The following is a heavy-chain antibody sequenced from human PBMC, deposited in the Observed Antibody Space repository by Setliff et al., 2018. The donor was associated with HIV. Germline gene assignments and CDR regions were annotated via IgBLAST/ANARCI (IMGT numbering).Heavy chain of an antibody. J-gene: IGHJ6*02. CDR2: INHRGDT. D-gene: IGHD3-9*01. CDR1: GGSFSGYY. V-gene: IGHV4-34*01. CDR3: ARVELTYYDILTGYYPPSYYYGMDV. Sequence: PSETLSLTCAVYGGSFSGYYWTWIRQPPGKGLEWIGDINHRGDTKYNPSLRSRVIISVDKSKNQFSLKLISLTAADTAVYYCARVELTYYDILTGYYPPSYYYGMDVWGQGTTVTVSS.